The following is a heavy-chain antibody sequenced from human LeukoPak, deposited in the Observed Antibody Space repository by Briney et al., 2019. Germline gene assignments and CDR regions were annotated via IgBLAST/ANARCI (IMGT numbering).Heavy chain of an antibody. CDR2: IIPIFGTA. Sequence: SVKVSCKASGGTFSSYAISWVRQAPGQGLEWMGGIIPIFGTANYAQKFQGRVTITTDESTSTAYMELSSLRSEDTAVYYCARVGADESYSSSWYPEYMDVWGKGTTVTVSS. CDR1: GGTFSSYA. CDR3: ARVGADESYSSSWYPEYMDV. V-gene: IGHV1-69*05. J-gene: IGHJ6*03. D-gene: IGHD6-13*01.